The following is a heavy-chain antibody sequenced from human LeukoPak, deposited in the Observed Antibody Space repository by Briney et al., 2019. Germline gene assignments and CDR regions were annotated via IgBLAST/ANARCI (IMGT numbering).Heavy chain of an antibody. Sequence: SETLSLTCTVSGASMSSYYWSWPRQPPGKGLEWIGYLYYSGYSDYNPSLKSRVTISIDTSKNQFSLKLNFVTAADTAVYYCARSGYASGWSDDYFDYWGQGILVTVSS. CDR1: GASMSSYY. V-gene: IGHV4-59*08. CDR2: LYYSGYS. D-gene: IGHD6-19*01. CDR3: ARSGYASGWSDDYFDY. J-gene: IGHJ4*02.